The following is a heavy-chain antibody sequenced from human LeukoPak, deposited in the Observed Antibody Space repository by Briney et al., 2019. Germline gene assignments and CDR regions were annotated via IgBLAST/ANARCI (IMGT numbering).Heavy chain of an antibody. V-gene: IGHV4-59*01. CDR2: IYYSGST. CDR1: GGSFSGYY. J-gene: IGHJ4*02. D-gene: IGHD5-24*01. CDR3: ARGRDGYNRIDY. Sequence: SETLSLTCAVYGGSFSGYYWSWIRQPPGKGLEWIGYIYYSGSTNYNPSLKSRVTISVDTSKNQFSLKLSSVTAADTAVYYCARGRDGYNRIDYWGQGTLVTVSS.